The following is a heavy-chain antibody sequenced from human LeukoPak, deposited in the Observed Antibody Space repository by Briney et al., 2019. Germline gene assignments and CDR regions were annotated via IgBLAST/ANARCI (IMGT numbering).Heavy chain of an antibody. D-gene: IGHD3-3*01. J-gene: IGHJ3*02. CDR3: ARGRYDFWSGYRMRAFDI. CDR1: GGSISSGSYY. V-gene: IGHV4-39*07. CDR2: INHSGST. Sequence: SQTLSLTCTVSGGSISSGSYYWSWIRQPPGKGLEWIGEINHSGSTNYNPSLKSRVTISVDTSKNQFSLKLSSVTAADTAVYYCARGRYDFWSGYRMRAFDIWGQGTMVTVSS.